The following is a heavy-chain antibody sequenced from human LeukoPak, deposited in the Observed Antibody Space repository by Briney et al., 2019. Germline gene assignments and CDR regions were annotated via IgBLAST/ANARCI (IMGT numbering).Heavy chain of an antibody. V-gene: IGHV3-23*01. J-gene: IGHJ4*02. Sequence: GGSLRLSCAASGFTYSSYAMSWVRQAPGKGLEWVSAISGRGGSTYYADSVKGRFTISRDNSKNTLYLQMNSLRAEDTAVYYCAKTPTIWFGELKDFDYWGQGTLVTVSS. CDR2: ISGRGGST. D-gene: IGHD3-10*01. CDR1: GFTYSSYA. CDR3: AKTPTIWFGELKDFDY.